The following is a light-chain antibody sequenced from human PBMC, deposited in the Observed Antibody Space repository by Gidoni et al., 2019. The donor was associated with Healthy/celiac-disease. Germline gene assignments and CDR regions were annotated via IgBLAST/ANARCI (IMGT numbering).Light chain of an antibody. CDR2: LGS. V-gene: IGKV2-28*01. CDR3: MQALQTPKA. J-gene: IGKJ4*01. CDR1: QSLLHSNGYNY. Sequence: DIVMTQSTLSLLFTPGEPAYISCRSSQSLLHSNGYNYLDWYLQKPGQSPQLLIYLGSNRASGVPDRFSGSGSGTDFTLKISRVEAEDVGVYYCMQALQTPKAFGGGTKVEIK.